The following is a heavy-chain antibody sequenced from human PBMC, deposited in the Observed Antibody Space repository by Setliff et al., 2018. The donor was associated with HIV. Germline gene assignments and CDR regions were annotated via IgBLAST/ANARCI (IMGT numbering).Heavy chain of an antibody. CDR1: GFTFSNYW. Sequence: PGESLKISCAASGFTFSNYWMSWVRQAPGKGLEWVAHINQDGSEKNHVDSVKGRFTISRDNAKNSLYLQMNSLRAEDTAVYFCARDVAVAGTEFWGQGTLVTVSS. V-gene: IGHV3-7*01. D-gene: IGHD6-19*01. J-gene: IGHJ4*02. CDR2: INQDGSEK. CDR3: ARDVAVAGTEF.